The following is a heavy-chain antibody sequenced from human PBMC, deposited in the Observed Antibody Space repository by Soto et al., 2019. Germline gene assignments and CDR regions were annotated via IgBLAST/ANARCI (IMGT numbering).Heavy chain of an antibody. Sequence: QVTLKESGPVLVKPTETLTLTCTVSGFSLSNARMGVSWIRQPPGKALEWLAHIFSNDEKSYSTSLKSRLTISKDTSKSQVVLTMTNMDPVDTATYYCARISSRYDSSISYWGQGTLVTVSS. CDR3: ARISSRYDSSISY. CDR1: GFSLSNARMG. J-gene: IGHJ4*02. CDR2: IFSNDEK. V-gene: IGHV2-26*01. D-gene: IGHD3-22*01.